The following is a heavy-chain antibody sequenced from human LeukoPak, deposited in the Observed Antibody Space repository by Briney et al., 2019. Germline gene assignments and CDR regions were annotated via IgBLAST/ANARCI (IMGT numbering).Heavy chain of an antibody. CDR3: ARPPPHASYVFWSGPYYYYYMDV. D-gene: IGHD3-3*01. CDR2: IYPGDSDT. J-gene: IGHJ6*03. CDR1: GYSFTSYW. V-gene: IGHV5-51*01. Sequence: GESLKISCKGSGYSFTSYWIGWVRQMPGKGLEWMGIIYPGDSDTRYSPSFQGQVTISADKSISTAYLQWSSLKASDTAMYYCARPPPHASYVFWSGPYYYYYMDVGGKGTRATVSS.